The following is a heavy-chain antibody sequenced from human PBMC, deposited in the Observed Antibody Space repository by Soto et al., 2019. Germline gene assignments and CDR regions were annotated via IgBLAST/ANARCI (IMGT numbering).Heavy chain of an antibody. D-gene: IGHD2-2*01. V-gene: IGHV3-49*03. CDR1: GFTFGDYA. J-gene: IGHJ4*02. CDR3: VRIAISTRALDY. Sequence: PGGSLRLSCTASGFTFGDYAMSWFRQAPGKGLEWVGFIRSKAYGGTTEYAASVKGRFTISRDDSKSIAYLQMNSLKTEDTAVYYCVRIAISTRALDYWGQGTLVTVSS. CDR2: IRSKAYGGTT.